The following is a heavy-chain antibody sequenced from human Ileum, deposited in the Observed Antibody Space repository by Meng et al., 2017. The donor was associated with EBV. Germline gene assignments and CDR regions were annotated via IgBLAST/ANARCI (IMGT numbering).Heavy chain of an antibody. CDR2: INTGNGET. CDR3: ASRPGIAVAGFDY. CDR1: GYTFTSYA. D-gene: IGHD6-19*01. V-gene: IGHV1-3*04. J-gene: IGHJ4*02. Sequence: QVPLVQSGGEMKKPGATVEVSCKASGYTFTSYAMNWVRQAPGQRLEWMGWINTGNGETKYSQKFQGRVTLTRDTSASTAYMELSSLRSEDTAVYYCASRPGIAVAGFDYWGQGTLVTVFS.